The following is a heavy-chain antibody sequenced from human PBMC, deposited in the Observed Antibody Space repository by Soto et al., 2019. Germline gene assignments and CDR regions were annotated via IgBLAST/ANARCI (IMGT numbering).Heavy chain of an antibody. D-gene: IGHD3-16*01. V-gene: IGHV1-3*05. J-gene: IGHJ4*02. Sequence: QVHLVQSGAEEKRPGASVKVSCKASGYTFTNYAIHWVRQAPGQRLEWMGWINSANGNIQYSQKFQGRLTITRDTSASTGTMDLSSLRSEDTAVYYCARGGGGLRLGELPFFDYWGQGTLVTVSS. CDR2: INSANGNI. CDR1: GYTFTNYA. CDR3: ARGGGGLRLGELPFFDY.